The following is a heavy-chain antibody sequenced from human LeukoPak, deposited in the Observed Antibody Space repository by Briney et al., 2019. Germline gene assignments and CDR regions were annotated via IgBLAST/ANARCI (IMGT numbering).Heavy chain of an antibody. D-gene: IGHD6-13*01. CDR3: ARGYSSSWVVY. J-gene: IGHJ4*02. CDR2: IKEDGSEK. CDR1: GFIVSNNY. Sequence: GGSLRLSCAASGFIVSNNYMGWVRQAPGKGLEWVANIKEDGSEKKYVDSVKGRFTISRDNAKNSLYLQMNSLRAEDTAVYYCARGYSSSWVVYWGQGTLVTVSS. V-gene: IGHV3-7*03.